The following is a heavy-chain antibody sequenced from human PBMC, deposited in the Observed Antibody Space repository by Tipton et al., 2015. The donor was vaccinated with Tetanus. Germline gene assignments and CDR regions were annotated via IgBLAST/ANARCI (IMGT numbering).Heavy chain of an antibody. D-gene: IGHD4-17*01. CDR1: GDSVDTNRAA. Sequence: GLVKPSQTLSLTCVISGDSVDTNRAAWNWIRQSPSRGLEWLRRTYYRSKWYNDYAESLKSRIVINPDTSKNQFSLQLNSVTPEDTAVYYCAIELDYAGQFGCSFDFWGQGTLVTVSS. J-gene: IGHJ4*02. V-gene: IGHV6-1*01. CDR3: AIELDYAGQFGCSFDF. CDR2: TYYRSKWYN.